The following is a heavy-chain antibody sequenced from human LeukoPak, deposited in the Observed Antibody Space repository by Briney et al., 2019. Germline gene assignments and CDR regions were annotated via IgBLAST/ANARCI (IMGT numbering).Heavy chain of an antibody. CDR1: GGSVSSGSYY. Sequence: PSETLSLTCTVSGGSVSSGSYYWGWIRQPPGKGLEWIGYIYYSGSTNYNPSLKSRVTISVDTSKNQFSLKLSSVTAADTAVYYCARVGKLDFWSGYPFFDYWGQGTLVTVSS. CDR2: IYYSGST. J-gene: IGHJ4*02. D-gene: IGHD3-3*01. CDR3: ARVGKLDFWSGYPFFDY. V-gene: IGHV4-61*01.